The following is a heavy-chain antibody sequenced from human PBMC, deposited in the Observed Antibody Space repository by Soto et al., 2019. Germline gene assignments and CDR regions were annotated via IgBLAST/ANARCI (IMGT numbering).Heavy chain of an antibody. V-gene: IGHV3-23*01. Sequence: GGSLRLSCAASGFTFSSYAMSWVRQAPGKGLEWVSAISGSGGSTYYADSVKGRFTISRDNSKNTLYLQMNSLRAEDTAVYYCAKVWSSGWDFQGTSDAFDIWGQGTMVTVSS. CDR2: ISGSGGST. J-gene: IGHJ3*02. CDR1: GFTFSSYA. D-gene: IGHD6-19*01. CDR3: AKVWSSGWDFQGTSDAFDI.